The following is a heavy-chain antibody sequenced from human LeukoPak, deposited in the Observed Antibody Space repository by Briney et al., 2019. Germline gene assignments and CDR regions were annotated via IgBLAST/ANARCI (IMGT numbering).Heavy chain of an antibody. V-gene: IGHV1-69*06. D-gene: IGHD3-22*01. J-gene: IGHJ4*01. CDR2: IIPIFGTA. CDR3: AETGSSGYTFDY. CDR1: GGTFSSYA. Sequence: SVKVSCKASGGTFSSYAISWVRQAPGQGLEWMGGIIPIFGTANYAQKFQGRVSITADKSTSTAYMELSSLRSEDSAMYYCAETGSSGYTFDYWGQGTVVTVSS.